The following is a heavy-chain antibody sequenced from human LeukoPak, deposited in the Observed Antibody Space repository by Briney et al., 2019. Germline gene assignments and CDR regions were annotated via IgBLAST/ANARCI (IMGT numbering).Heavy chain of an antibody. CDR2: ISWDGGST. J-gene: IGHJ4*02. CDR3: AKDELPAGKPYDFWSGYQDY. D-gene: IGHD3-3*01. V-gene: IGHV3-43D*04. Sequence: PGGSLRLSCAASGFTFDDYAMHWVRQAPGKGLEWVSLISWDGGSTYYADPVKGRFTISRDNSKNSLYPQMNSLRAEDTALYYCAKDELPAGKPYDFWSGYQDYWGQGTLVTVSS. CDR1: GFTFDDYA.